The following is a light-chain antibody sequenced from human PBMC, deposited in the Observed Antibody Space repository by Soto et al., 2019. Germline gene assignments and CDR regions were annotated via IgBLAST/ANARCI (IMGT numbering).Light chain of an antibody. V-gene: IGKV4-1*01. CDR3: XQYFSTPQT. CDR2: WAS. Sequence: IVMTQSPDSLAVSLGEGATINCKSSQSVLYTSNSKNYLAWDQQKPGPPPKLLIYWASTRESWGPDRFSGSGSGKDXTLXXSSLQAEDVAXXXXXQYFSTPQTFGQGTKVEIK. J-gene: IGKJ1*01. CDR1: QSVLYTSNSKNY.